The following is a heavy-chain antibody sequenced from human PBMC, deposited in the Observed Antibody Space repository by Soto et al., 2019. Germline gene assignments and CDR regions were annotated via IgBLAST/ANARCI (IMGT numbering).Heavy chain of an antibody. CDR1: GFTFSNVW. Sequence: EVQLVESGGDLVKPGGSLRLSCAASGFTFSNVWMHWVRQAPGKGLEWVGRIKTKTDGGTTDYAAPVKGRFTISRDDSKNTLYLQMNGLKTEDTAVYYCRFWNRPSDFWGQGTLVTVSS. D-gene: IGHD1-1*01. J-gene: IGHJ4*02. CDR2: IKTKTDGGTT. CDR3: RFWNRPSDF. V-gene: IGHV3-15*07.